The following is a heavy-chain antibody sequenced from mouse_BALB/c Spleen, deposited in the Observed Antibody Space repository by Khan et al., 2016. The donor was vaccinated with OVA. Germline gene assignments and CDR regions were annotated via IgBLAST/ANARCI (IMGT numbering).Heavy chain of an antibody. J-gene: IGHJ3*01. D-gene: IGHD2-2*01. V-gene: IGHV9-4*02. Sequence: QIQLVQSGPELKKPGETVRISCKASGYTFTTAGMQWVQKMPGKGLKWIGWINTHSGVPKYAEDFKGRFAFSLETSASTAYLQITNLKNEDTATXFCASGDGYGGYFAVWGEGTLVTVSA. CDR2: INTHSGVP. CDR1: GYTFTTAG. CDR3: ASGDGYGGYFAV.